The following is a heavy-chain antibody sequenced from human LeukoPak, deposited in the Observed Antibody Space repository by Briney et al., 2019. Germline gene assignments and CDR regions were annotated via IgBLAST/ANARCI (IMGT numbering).Heavy chain of an antibody. CDR2: IKQDGSEK. CDR1: GFTFSSYW. V-gene: IGHV3-7*01. CDR3: ARDSCSSTSCYDIQGNWFDP. J-gene: IGHJ5*02. D-gene: IGHD2-2*01. Sequence: GGSLRLSCAASGFTFSSYWMSWVRQAPGKGLEWVANIKQDGSEKYYVDSVKGRFTISRDNAKNSLYLQMNSLRAEDTAVYYCARDSCSSTSCYDIQGNWFDPWGQGTLVTVSS.